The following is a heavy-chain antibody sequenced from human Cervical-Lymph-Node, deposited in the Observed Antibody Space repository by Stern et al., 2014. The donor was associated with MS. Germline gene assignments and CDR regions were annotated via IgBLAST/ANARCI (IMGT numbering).Heavy chain of an antibody. V-gene: IGHV2-5*02. Sequence: QITLKESGPTLVRPTQTLTLTCTFSGFSLASPGVGVGWIRQPPGKALEWLALVYWDDDKRYRPSLKTRLTVTGDTSKNQVVLTMSDMDPVDTATYFCATLMSSDVLTGFYFPTWGQGTLVTVSS. CDR3: ATLMSSDVLTGFYFPT. CDR1: GFSLASPGVG. D-gene: IGHD3-9*01. CDR2: VYWDDDK. J-gene: IGHJ4*02.